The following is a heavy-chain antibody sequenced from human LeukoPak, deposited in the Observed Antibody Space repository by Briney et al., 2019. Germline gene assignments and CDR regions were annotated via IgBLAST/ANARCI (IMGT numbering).Heavy chain of an antibody. CDR2: IGSTI. J-gene: IGHJ4*02. V-gene: IGHV3-11*04. CDR3: ARAHSSGWYYFDF. Sequence: GGSLRLSCVASGFSFSDYYMSWIRQAPGKGLEWVSYIGSTIYYADSVKGRFTISRDNAKNTLFLQMTSLRAEDTAAYYCARAHSSGWYYFDFWGQGTLVTVSS. CDR1: GFSFSDYY. D-gene: IGHD6-19*01.